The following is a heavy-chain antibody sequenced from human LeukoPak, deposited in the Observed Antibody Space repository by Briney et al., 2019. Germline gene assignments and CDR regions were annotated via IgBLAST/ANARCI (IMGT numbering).Heavy chain of an antibody. CDR2: INPSGGST. CDR1: GYTFTSYY. D-gene: IGHD4-23*01. V-gene: IGHV1-46*01. Sequence: ASVKASCKASGYTFTSYYMHWVRQAPGQGLEWMGIINPSGGSTSYAQKFQGRVTMTRDMSTSTVYMELSSLRSEDTAVYYCARDSGYGGKMRPFDYWGQGTLVTVSS. J-gene: IGHJ4*02. CDR3: ARDSGYGGKMRPFDY.